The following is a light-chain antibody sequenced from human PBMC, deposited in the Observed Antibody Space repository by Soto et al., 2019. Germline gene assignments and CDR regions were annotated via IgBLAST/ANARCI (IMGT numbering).Light chain of an antibody. Sequence: ENVLTQFPGTLSFSPGDRATLSCRASQSLSSDSLAWYQQKPGQAPRLLIYGASSRANGIPDRFSGSGSGTDFTLTISRLEPEDFAVYYCHQYGSSPLTFGGGTKVDIK. V-gene: IGKV3-20*01. CDR3: HQYGSSPLT. CDR2: GAS. J-gene: IGKJ4*01. CDR1: QSLSSDS.